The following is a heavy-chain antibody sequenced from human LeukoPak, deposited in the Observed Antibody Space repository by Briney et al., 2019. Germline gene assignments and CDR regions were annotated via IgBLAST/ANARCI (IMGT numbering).Heavy chain of an antibody. V-gene: IGHV4-38-2*01. J-gene: IGHJ4*02. CDR1: GYSISSGYY. Sequence: PSETLSLTCAVSGYSISSGYYWGWIRQPPGQGLGWIGSIYPSGSTYYNPSLKSRVTISVDTSKNQFSLKLSSVTAADTAVYYCARHLSAAIPDYWGQGTLVTVSS. D-gene: IGHD2-2*02. CDR2: IYPSGST. CDR3: ARHLSAAIPDY.